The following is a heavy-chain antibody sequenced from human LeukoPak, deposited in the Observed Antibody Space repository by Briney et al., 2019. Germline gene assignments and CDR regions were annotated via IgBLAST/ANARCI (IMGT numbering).Heavy chain of an antibody. CDR2: ISAYNGNT. CDR1: GYTFTSYG. CDR3: VVPYYDILTGYYNSDY. D-gene: IGHD3-9*01. J-gene: IGHJ4*02. Sequence: ASVKVSCKASGYTFTSYGISWVRQAPGQGLEWMGWISAYNGNTNYAQKLQGRVTMTTDTSTSTAYMELRSLRSDDTAVYYCVVPYYDILTGYYNSDYWGQGTLVTVSS. V-gene: IGHV1-18*01.